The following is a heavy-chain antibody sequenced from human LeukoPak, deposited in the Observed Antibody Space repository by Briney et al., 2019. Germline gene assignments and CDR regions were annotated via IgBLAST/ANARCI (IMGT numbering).Heavy chain of an antibody. CDR2: ISSSSSTI. Sequence: GGSLRLSCAASGFTFSSYSMNWVRQAPGKGLEWVSYISSSSSTIYYADSVKGRFTISRDNAKNSLYLQMNSLRAEDTAVYYCARGGDSNVRYFDYWGQGTLVTVSS. V-gene: IGHV3-48*04. D-gene: IGHD6-13*01. CDR3: ARGGDSNVRYFDY. CDR1: GFTFSSYS. J-gene: IGHJ4*02.